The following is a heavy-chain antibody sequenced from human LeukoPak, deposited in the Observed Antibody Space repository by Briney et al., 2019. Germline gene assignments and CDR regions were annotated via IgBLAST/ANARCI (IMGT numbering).Heavy chain of an antibody. D-gene: IGHD1-1*01. CDR2: IYYSGST. Sequence: SETLSLTCTVSGGSISSYYWSWIRQPPGKGLEWIGYIYYSGSTNYNPSLKSRVTISVDTSKNQFSLKLSSVTAADTVVYYCARTPRNAFIDYWGQGTLVTVSS. V-gene: IGHV4-59*01. CDR1: GGSISSYY. J-gene: IGHJ4*02. CDR3: ARTPRNAFIDY.